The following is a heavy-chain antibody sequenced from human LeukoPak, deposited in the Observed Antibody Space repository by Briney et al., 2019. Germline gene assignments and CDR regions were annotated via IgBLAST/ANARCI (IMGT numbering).Heavy chain of an antibody. V-gene: IGHV3-74*01. Sequence: PGGSLRLSCAASAFTFNTYWMHWVRHVPGRGLEWVSRINGDESSTSYADSVKGRFTISRDNAKNTLYLQMNGLRAEDTAVYYCARDGTRVVGATTPFVKYWGQGTLVTVSS. CDR1: AFTFNTYW. J-gene: IGHJ4*02. CDR2: INGDESST. CDR3: ARDGTRVVGATTPFVKY. D-gene: IGHD1-26*01.